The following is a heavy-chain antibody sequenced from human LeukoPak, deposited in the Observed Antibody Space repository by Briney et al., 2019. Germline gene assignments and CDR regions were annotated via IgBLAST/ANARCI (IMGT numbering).Heavy chain of an antibody. J-gene: IGHJ5*02. CDR2: INHDGSST. D-gene: IGHD5-18*01. V-gene: IGHV3-74*01. Sequence: GGSLRLSCAASGFTFTNYWMHWVRQVPGKGLVWVSHINHDGSSTNYADSVKGRFTISRDNAKNTLYLQMNSLTAEDTAVYYCARDLGYNSASWGQGALVTVSS. CDR3: ARDLGYNSAS. CDR1: GFTFTNYW.